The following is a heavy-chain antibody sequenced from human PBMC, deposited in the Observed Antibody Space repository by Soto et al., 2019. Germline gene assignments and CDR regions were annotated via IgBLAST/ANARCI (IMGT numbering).Heavy chain of an antibody. CDR1: GFTFSSYG. CDR2: IWYDGSNK. V-gene: IGHV3-33*01. Sequence: QVQLVESGGGVVQPGRSLRLSCAASGFTFSSYGMHGVRQAPGKGLEWVAVIWYDGSNKYYADSVKGRFTISRDNSKNTLYLQMNSLRAEDTAVYYCARDRYCSGGSCRHFDYWGQGTLVTVSS. J-gene: IGHJ4*02. D-gene: IGHD2-15*01. CDR3: ARDRYCSGGSCRHFDY.